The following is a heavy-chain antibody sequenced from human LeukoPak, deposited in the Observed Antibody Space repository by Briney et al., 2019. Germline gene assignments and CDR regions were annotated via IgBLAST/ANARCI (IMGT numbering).Heavy chain of an antibody. CDR3: AKAEYYYDSSGYYPLDAFDI. J-gene: IGHJ3*02. CDR1: GFTFSSYA. V-gene: IGHV3-23*01. CDR2: ISGSGGST. D-gene: IGHD3-22*01. Sequence: PGGSPRLSCAASGFTFSSYAMSWVRQAPGKGLEWVSAISGSGGSTYYADSVKGRFTISRDNSKNTLYLQMNSLRAEDTAVYYCAKAEYYYDSSGYYPLDAFDIWGQGTMVTVSS.